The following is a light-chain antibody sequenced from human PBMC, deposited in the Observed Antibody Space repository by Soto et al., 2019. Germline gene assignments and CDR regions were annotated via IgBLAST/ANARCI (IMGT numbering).Light chain of an antibody. V-gene: IGKV1-5*01. J-gene: IGKJ1*01. Sequence: DIQMTQSPSSLSASVGDRVTITCRASQSISSYLNWYQQKPGKAPKLLMSDASSLERGVPSRFSGSGSGTEFTLSISSLQPDDFATYYCQQYDTYSRTFGQGTKVDI. CDR3: QQYDTYSRT. CDR1: QSISSY. CDR2: DAS.